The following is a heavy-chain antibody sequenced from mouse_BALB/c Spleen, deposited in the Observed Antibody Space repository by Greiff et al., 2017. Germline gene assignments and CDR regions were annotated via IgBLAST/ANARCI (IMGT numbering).Heavy chain of an antibody. CDR3: ARHVNDEGGLYAMDY. CDR2: IYAGTGGT. D-gene: IGHD2-12*01. V-gene: IGHV1-66*01. CDR1: GFTFSSSY. J-gene: IGHJ4*01. Sequence: VQLQESGAELVKPGASVKLSCKTSGFTFSSSYLSWLKHKPGQSLEWIAWIYAGTGGTSYNQKFTGKAQLTVDTSSRTAYMQFSSLTTEDSAIYYGARHVNDEGGLYAMDYWGQGTSVTVSS.